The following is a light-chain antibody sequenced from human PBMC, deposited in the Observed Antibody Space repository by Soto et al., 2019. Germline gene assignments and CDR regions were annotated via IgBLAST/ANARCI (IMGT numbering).Light chain of an antibody. CDR3: QQSFSNVALS. J-gene: IGKJ4*01. CDR2: GAS. CDR1: QNIGTF. Sequence: DILLTQSPSSLSASVGDRVTVICRASQNIGTFLNWYQQRPGEAPELLISGASNLQSGVPSRFSGSGSGTDFTLTISGLHPEGFATYYCQQSFSNVALSFGGGTKVAI. V-gene: IGKV1-39*01.